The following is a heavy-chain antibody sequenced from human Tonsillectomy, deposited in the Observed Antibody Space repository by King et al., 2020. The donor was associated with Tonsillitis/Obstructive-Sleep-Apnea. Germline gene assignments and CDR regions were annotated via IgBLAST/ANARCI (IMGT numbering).Heavy chain of an antibody. CDR1: GFTFSDYY. D-gene: IGHD3-10*01. CDR3: ERGTMIQGVPEGV. CDR2: ISDSRNS. J-gene: IGHJ6*04. Sequence: QVQLVESGGGLVKPGGSLRLSCAASGFTFSDYYMTWVRQVPGKGLEWVAVISDSRNSKYADFVKGRFTISRDNAKNSLYLEMHSLRAEDTAVYYLERGTMIQGVPEGVGGKGTTVTVSS. V-gene: IGHV3-11*05.